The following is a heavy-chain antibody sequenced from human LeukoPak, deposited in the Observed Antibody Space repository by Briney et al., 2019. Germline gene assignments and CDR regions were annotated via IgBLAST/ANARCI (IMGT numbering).Heavy chain of an antibody. J-gene: IGHJ5*02. CDR2: INPNSGGA. CDR1: GYTFTGYY. CDR3: ARGRNIAVAGTRWFDP. Sequence: ASVKVSCKASGYTFTGYYMHWVRQAPGQGLEWMGWINPNSGGANYAQKFQGRVTMTRETSISTAYMELSRLRSDDTAVYYCARGRNIAVAGTRWFDPWGQGTLVTVSS. V-gene: IGHV1-2*02. D-gene: IGHD6-19*01.